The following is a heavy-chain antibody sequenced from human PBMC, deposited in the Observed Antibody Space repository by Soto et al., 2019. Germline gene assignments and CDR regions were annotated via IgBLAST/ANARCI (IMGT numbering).Heavy chain of an antibody. V-gene: IGHV3-30-3*01. CDR2: ISYDGSKK. Sequence: QEHLVESGGGVVQPGKSLRLSCTASGFSLTSFTVHWVRQAPGKGLEWVTLISYDGSKKDYIDSVKGRFTISRDNFKNAVYMEIDTLRPEDTAVYFCARGRHLAMTGIAFYYRLDVWGQGTTVTVSS. J-gene: IGHJ6*02. CDR1: GFSLTSFT. CDR3: ARGRHLAMTGIAFYYRLDV. D-gene: IGHD2-21*01.